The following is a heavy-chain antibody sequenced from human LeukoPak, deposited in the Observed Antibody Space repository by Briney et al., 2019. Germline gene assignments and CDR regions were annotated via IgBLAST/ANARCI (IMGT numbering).Heavy chain of an antibody. CDR3: ARDKGHYLKHDIFDY. Sequence: YPSETLSLTCTVSGGSISSYYWSWIRQPPGKGLEWIGYIYYSGSTNYNPSLKSRVTISVDTSKNQFSLKLSSVTAADTAVYYCARDKGHYLKHDIFDYWGQGTLVTVSS. D-gene: IGHD2/OR15-2a*01. V-gene: IGHV4-59*01. J-gene: IGHJ4*02. CDR2: IYYSGST. CDR1: GGSISSYY.